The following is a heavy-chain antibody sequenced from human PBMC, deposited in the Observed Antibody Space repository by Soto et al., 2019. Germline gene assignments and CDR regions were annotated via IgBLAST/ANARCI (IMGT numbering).Heavy chain of an antibody. CDR2: IYYSGST. V-gene: IGHV4-31*03. D-gene: IGHD1-26*01. CDR3: ARGHRETDNWFDP. CDR1: GGSISSGGYY. J-gene: IGHJ5*02. Sequence: SETLSLTCTVSGGSISSGGYYWSWIRQHPGKGLEWIGYIYYSGSTYYNPPLKSRVTISVDTSKNQFSLKLSSVTAADTAVYYCARGHRETDNWFDPWGQGTLVTVS.